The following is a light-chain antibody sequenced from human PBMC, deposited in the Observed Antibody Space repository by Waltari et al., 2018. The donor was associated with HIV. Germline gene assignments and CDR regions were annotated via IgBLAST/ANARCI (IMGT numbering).Light chain of an antibody. CDR1: ALPNQY. CDR3: QSADSSGSSVV. Sequence: SYELTQPPSVSVSPGQTARISCSGDALPNQYAYFYQLKPGQAPGQVIYKERWRPAGVPERFSASSSCTTVTLTISGVQAEDEADYFCQSADSSGSSVVFGGGTKLTVL. V-gene: IGLV3-25*03. CDR2: KER. J-gene: IGLJ2*01.